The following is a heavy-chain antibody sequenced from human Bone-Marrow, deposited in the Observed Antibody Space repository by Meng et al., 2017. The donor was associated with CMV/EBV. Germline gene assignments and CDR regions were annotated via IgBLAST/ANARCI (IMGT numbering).Heavy chain of an antibody. Sequence: SVKVSRKASGGTLSSYAISWVRQAPGQGLEWMGGIIPIFGTANYAQKFQGRVTITTDESTSTAYMELSSLRSEDTAVYYCAGGVVPAAIEAVDYYGMDVWGQGTTVTVSS. J-gene: IGHJ6*02. CDR2: IIPIFGTA. CDR3: AGGVVPAAIEAVDYYGMDV. CDR1: GGTLSSYA. V-gene: IGHV1-69*05. D-gene: IGHD2-2*01.